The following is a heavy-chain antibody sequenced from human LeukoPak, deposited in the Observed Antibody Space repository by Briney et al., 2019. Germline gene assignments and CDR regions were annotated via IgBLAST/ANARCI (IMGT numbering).Heavy chain of an antibody. Sequence: GGSLRLSCAASGFTFSSYAMSWVRQAPGKGVEWGSGISGSGGNTYYADSVKGRFTISRDNSKNTLYMQMTSLRAEDTAVYYCAKLVTHFDYWGQGTLVTVSS. CDR3: AKLVTHFDY. CDR2: ISGSGGNT. J-gene: IGHJ4*02. CDR1: GFTFSSYA. V-gene: IGHV3-23*01. D-gene: IGHD4-23*01.